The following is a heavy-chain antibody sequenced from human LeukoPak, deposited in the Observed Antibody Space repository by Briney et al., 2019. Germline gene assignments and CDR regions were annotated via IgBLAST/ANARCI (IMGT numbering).Heavy chain of an antibody. CDR1: GFTFSSYS. Sequence: GGSLRLSCAASGFTFSSYSMKWVRQAPGKGLEWVSSISSSSSYIYYADSVKGRFTISRDNAKNSLYLQMNSLRAEDTAVYYCASQIWFDAFDIWGQGTMVTVSS. V-gene: IGHV3-21*01. CDR3: ASQIWFDAFDI. J-gene: IGHJ3*02. CDR2: ISSSSSYI. D-gene: IGHD5-18*01.